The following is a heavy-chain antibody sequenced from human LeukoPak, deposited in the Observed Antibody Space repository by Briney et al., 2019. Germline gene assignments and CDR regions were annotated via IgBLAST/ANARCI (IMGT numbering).Heavy chain of an antibody. CDR3: ARDSDYDILTGYAYYYYMDV. CDR1: GDSISRGDYY. J-gene: IGHJ6*03. Sequence: PSETLSLTCTVSGDSISRGDYYWSWIRQPAGKGLEWIGRIYTSGSTNYNPSLKSRVTMSVDTSKNQFSLKLSSVTAADTAVYYCARDSDYDILTGYAYYYYMDVWGKGTTVTVSS. V-gene: IGHV4-61*02. D-gene: IGHD3-9*01. CDR2: IYTSGST.